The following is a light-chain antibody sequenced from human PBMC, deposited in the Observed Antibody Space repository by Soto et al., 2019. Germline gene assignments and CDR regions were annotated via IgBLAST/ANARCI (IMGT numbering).Light chain of an antibody. V-gene: IGKV3-20*01. CDR1: QSVSRN. CDR3: QQYGSSPWT. CDR2: GAS. Sequence: EIVMTQAPATLSLSPGERATLSVMASQSVSRNLAWYQQKPGQATRLLIYGASARATGIPARFSGSGSGTDFTLTISRLEPEDFAVYYCQQYGSSPWTFGQGTKVDIK. J-gene: IGKJ1*01.